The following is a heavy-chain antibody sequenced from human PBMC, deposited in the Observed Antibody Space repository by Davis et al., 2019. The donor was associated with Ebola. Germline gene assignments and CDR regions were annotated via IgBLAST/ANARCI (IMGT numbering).Heavy chain of an antibody. CDR3: ARTSLTSVSDAGLGYNYFDP. V-gene: IGHV4-34*01. CDR2: ISHHNGYT. J-gene: IGHJ5*02. Sequence: SETLSLTCGVSGGSFSDYFWSWIRQPPEKGLEWIGEISHHNGYTNYNPSLESRVTISLDTSKNQFSLTINSVTAADTGVYYCARTSLTSVSDAGLGYNYFDPWGRGTLVTVSS. D-gene: IGHD4-17*01. CDR1: GGSFSDYF.